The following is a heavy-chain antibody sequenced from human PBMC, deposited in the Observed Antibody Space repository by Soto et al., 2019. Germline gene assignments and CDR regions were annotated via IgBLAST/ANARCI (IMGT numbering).Heavy chain of an antibody. CDR1: GGSFSGYY. D-gene: IGHD5-12*01. CDR2: INHSGST. CDR3: ARDSSGNSGYLNWFDP. V-gene: IGHV4-34*01. J-gene: IGHJ5*02. Sequence: QVQLQQWGAGLLKPSETLSLTCAVYGGSFSGYYWSWIRQPPGKGLEWIGEINHSGSTNYNPSLNSRVTISVDTSKTQFSLKVSSVPGADTAVYYCARDSSGNSGYLNWFDPWGQGTLVTVSS.